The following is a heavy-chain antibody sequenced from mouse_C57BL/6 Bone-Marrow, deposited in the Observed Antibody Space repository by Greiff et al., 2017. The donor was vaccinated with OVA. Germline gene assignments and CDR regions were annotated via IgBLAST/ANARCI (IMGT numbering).Heavy chain of an antibody. CDR3: ARREDGYYVPYWYFDV. CDR2: INPYNGGT. CDR1: GYTFTDYY. V-gene: IGHV1-19*01. D-gene: IGHD2-3*01. Sequence: EVQLQQSGPVLVKPGASVKMSCKASGYTFTDYYMNWVKQSHGKSLEWIGVINPYNGGTSYNQKFKGKATLTVDKSSSTAYMELNSLTSEDSAVYYGARREDGYYVPYWYFDVWGTGTTVTVSS. J-gene: IGHJ1*03.